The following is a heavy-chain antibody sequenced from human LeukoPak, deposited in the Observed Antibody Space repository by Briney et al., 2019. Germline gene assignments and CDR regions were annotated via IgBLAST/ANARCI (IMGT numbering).Heavy chain of an antibody. CDR3: ARDINCSGGSCHRHLYYYGMDV. V-gene: IGHV1-46*01. J-gene: IGHJ6*02. D-gene: IGHD2-15*01. CDR1: GYTFTSYY. Sequence: ASVKVSCKASGYTFTSYYMHWVRQAPGQGLEWMGIINPSGGSTSYAQKFQGRVTMTRDTSTSTVYMELSSLRSEDTAVYYCARDINCSGGSCHRHLYYYGMDVWGQGTTVTVSS. CDR2: INPSGGST.